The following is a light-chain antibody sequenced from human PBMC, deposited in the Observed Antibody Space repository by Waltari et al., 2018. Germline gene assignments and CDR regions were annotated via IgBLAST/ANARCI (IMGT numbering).Light chain of an antibody. CDR1: QSLLHRNGNNI. V-gene: IGKV2-28*01. CDR3: RQSLQTRWT. Sequence: DIVVTQSPPSLPVTPGERASISCRSSQSLLHRNGNNILDWYLQKPGQSPQLLIYLGSNRSSGFPYRFIGSGSGTDFTQRIGCMEAEDVGVSYCRQSLQTRWTCGPGTKVE. J-gene: IGKJ1*01. CDR2: LGS.